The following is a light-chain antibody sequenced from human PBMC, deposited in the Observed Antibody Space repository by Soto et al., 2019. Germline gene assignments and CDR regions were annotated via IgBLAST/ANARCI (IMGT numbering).Light chain of an antibody. V-gene: IGKV3D-15*01. J-gene: IGKJ1*01. CDR3: QQCDKWPET. CDR2: GAS. Sequence: EVVMTQSPATVSVSPGERATLSCRASQSVSTNLAWYQQKPGQAPRLLIYGASGRATAIPARFSGSGSGTEFTLTISSLQSEACAIYYCQQCDKWPETFGQGTKV. CDR1: QSVSTN.